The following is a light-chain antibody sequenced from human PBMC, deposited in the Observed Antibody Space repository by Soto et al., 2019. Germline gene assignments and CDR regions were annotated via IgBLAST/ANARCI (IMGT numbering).Light chain of an antibody. Sequence: ETVLTQSPGTLSLSPGERATLSCRASQSVSSNYLAWYQQKPGQAPRLLIYGASSRATGIPDRFSGSGSGTDFTLTISRLEPEDFAVYYCQQYGSSPSVTFGQGTRLEIK. V-gene: IGKV3-20*01. CDR2: GAS. J-gene: IGKJ5*01. CDR3: QQYGSSPSVT. CDR1: QSVSSNY.